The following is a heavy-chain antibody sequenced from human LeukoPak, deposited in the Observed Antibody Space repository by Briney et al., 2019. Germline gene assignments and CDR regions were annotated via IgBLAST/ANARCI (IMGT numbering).Heavy chain of an antibody. V-gene: IGHV4-34*01. D-gene: IGHD2-15*01. Sequence: SETLSLTCAVYGGSFSGYYWSWIRQPPGKGLEWIGEIDHSGSTNYNPSLKSRVNISVDTSKNQFSLKLSSVTAADTAVYYCARGGVVVVAATPIDYWGQGTLVTVSS. CDR3: ARGGVVVVAATPIDY. J-gene: IGHJ4*02. CDR2: IDHSGST. CDR1: GGSFSGYY.